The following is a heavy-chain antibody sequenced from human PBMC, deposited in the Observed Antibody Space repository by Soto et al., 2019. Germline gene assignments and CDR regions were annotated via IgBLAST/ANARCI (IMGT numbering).Heavy chain of an antibody. CDR3: ARDDVDTAMVGFVY. Sequence: XVSLRLSCAASGFTFSSYSMNWVRQAPGKGLEWVSYISSSSTIYYADSVKGRFTISRDNAKNSLYLQMNSLRDEDTAVYYCARDDVDTAMVGFVYWGQGTLVTVSS. V-gene: IGHV3-48*02. CDR1: GFTFSSYS. D-gene: IGHD5-18*01. J-gene: IGHJ4*02. CDR2: ISSSSTI.